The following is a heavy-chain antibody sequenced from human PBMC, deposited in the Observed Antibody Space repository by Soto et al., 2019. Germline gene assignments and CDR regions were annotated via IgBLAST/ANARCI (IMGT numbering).Heavy chain of an antibody. V-gene: IGHV3-23*01. Sequence: EVQLLESGGGLVQPGGSLRLSCAASGFTFSHYAMSWVRQAPGKGLEWVSSISSSGSSTYYADSVKGRVTISTDHSKNILYLPMDNLRVEDTAIYYCAMAGELYYFAYRGQGPLVSVSS. CDR3: AMAGELYYFAY. D-gene: IGHD1-26*01. CDR1: GFTFSHYA. J-gene: IGHJ4*02. CDR2: ISSSGSST.